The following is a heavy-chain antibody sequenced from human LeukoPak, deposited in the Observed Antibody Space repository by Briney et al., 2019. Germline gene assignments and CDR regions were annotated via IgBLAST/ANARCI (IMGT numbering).Heavy chain of an antibody. D-gene: IGHD1-26*01. V-gene: IGHV4-4*02. Sequence: KPSGTLSLTCAVSGGSISSPNWWNWVRQPPGKGLEWIGEIYHSGNTHYNPSLKSRVTISVDKSKNQFSLKPSSVTAADTAVYYCAREENIVGAISWGQGTLVTVSS. CDR1: GGSISSPNW. CDR2: IYHSGNT. J-gene: IGHJ4*02. CDR3: AREENIVGAIS.